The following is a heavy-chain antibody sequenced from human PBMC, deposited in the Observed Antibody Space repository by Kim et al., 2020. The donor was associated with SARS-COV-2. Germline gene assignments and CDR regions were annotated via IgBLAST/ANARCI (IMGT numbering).Heavy chain of an antibody. D-gene: IGHD3-10*01. V-gene: IGHV3-11*01. Sequence: GGSLRLSCAASGFTFSDYYMSWIRQAPGKGLEWVSYISSSGSTIYYADSVKGRFTISRDNAKNSLYLQMNSPRAEDTAVYYCARTVDYYGSGSYYKWYYMDVWGKGTTVTVSS. CDR1: GFTFSDYY. CDR2: ISSSGSTI. J-gene: IGHJ6*03. CDR3: ARTVDYYGSGSYYKWYYMDV.